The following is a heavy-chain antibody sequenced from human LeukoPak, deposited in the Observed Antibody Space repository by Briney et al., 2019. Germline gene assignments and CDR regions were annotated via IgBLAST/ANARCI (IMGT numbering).Heavy chain of an antibody. D-gene: IGHD6-6*01. CDR2: IIPIFGTA. V-gene: IGHV1-69*13. CDR1: GYTFTSYG. J-gene: IGHJ4*02. CDR3: ARDKREYSSSSSFDY. Sequence: SVKVSCKASGYTFTSYGISWVRQAPGQGLEWMGGIIPIFGTANYAQKFQGRVTITADESTSTAYMELSSLRSEDTAVYYCARDKREYSSSSSFDYWGQGTLVTVSS.